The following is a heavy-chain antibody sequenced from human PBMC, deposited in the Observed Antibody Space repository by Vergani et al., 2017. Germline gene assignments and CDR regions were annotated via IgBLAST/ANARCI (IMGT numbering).Heavy chain of an antibody. V-gene: IGHV1-46*03. CDR3: ARPRGDILPPDPRRLDY. Sequence: QVQLVQSGAEVKKPGASVKVSCKASGYTFTSYYMHWVRQAPGQGLEWMGIINPSGGSTTYAQQFQGRLTMTRDTSTSTVYMDLSNLRSEDTAVYYCARPRGDILPPDPRRLDYWGQGTLVTVSS. CDR1: GYTFTSYY. J-gene: IGHJ4*02. CDR2: INPSGGST.